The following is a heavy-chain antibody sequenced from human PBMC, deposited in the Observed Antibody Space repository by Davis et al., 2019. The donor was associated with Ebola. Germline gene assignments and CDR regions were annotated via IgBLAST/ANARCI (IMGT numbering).Heavy chain of an antibody. D-gene: IGHD4-23*01. V-gene: IGHV3-73*01. Sequence: GGSLRLSCAAPGFTFSGSAMHWVRQASGKGLEWVGRIRSKANSYATANAASVKGRFTISRDDSKNTAYLQMNSLKTEDTAVYYCTSHGGRGVDYWGQGTLVTVSS. CDR2: IRSKANSYAT. J-gene: IGHJ4*02. CDR1: GFTFSGSA. CDR3: TSHGGRGVDY.